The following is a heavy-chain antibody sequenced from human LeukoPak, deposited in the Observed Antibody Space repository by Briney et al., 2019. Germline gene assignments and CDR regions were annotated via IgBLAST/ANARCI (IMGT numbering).Heavy chain of an antibody. CDR2: IYYSGTT. D-gene: IGHD3-10*01. V-gene: IGHV4-39*01. Sequence: SETLSLTCTVSGGSVSSNNYYWGWIRQPPGKGLEWTASIYYSGTTYYNPSLMGRVTISVDTSKNQFSLNLYSVTAADTAVYFCARGLGFGEPRFDPWGQGTLVTVSS. CDR3: ARGLGFGEPRFDP. J-gene: IGHJ5*02. CDR1: GGSVSSNNYY.